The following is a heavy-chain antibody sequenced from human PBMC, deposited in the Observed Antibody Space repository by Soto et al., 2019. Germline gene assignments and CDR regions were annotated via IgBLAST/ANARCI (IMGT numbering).Heavy chain of an antibody. J-gene: IGHJ6*02. Sequence: SETLSLTCAVSGGSISSSSWWSWVRQPPGKGLEWIGEIYHSGSTNYNPSLKSRVTISVDKSKNQFSLKLSSVTAADTAVYYCARISGNWNYYYYYYGMDVWGQGTTVTVSS. CDR1: GGSISSSSW. CDR2: IYHSGST. CDR3: ARISGNWNYYYYYYGMDV. D-gene: IGHD1-7*01. V-gene: IGHV4-4*02.